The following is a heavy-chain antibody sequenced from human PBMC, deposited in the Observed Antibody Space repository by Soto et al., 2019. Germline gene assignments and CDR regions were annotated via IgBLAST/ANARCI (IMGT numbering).Heavy chain of an antibody. CDR1: GFTFSTYG. V-gene: IGHV3-30*18. CDR2: ISSDGTNK. CDR3: AKDLQSYGDYDYYCYGMDV. J-gene: IGHJ6*02. Sequence: QVQLVESGGGEVQPGRSLTISCAASGFTFSTYGMHWVRQTPGKGLEWVAVISSDGTNKFYSDSVKGRFTISRDNFKNTRTMQMNSLSADDTAVYSCAKDLQSYGDYDYYCYGMDVWGLGTRVTVSS. D-gene: IGHD4-17*01.